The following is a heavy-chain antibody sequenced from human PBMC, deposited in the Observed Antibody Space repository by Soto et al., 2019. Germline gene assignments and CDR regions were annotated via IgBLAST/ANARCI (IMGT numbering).Heavy chain of an antibody. CDR1: GDSISSSAYS. D-gene: IGHD1-20*01. CDR2: IYHSEST. CDR3: ARGGYAGNNWSHAYFAY. V-gene: IGHV4-30-2*06. Sequence: QLQLQESGSGLVKPSQTLSLTCSVSGDSISSSAYSWSWIRQSPGKGLEWIGYIYHSESTYYNPXHNTPPTTSVGXAXSXXSLKLTSVTAADTAVYYCARGGYAGNNWSHAYFAYWGQGTLVTVAS. J-gene: IGHJ4*02.